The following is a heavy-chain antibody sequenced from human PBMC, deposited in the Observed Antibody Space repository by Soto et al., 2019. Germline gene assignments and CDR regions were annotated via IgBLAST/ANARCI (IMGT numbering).Heavy chain of an antibody. CDR1: GDTFSFYT. CDR3: ATSYGSGYRAFDY. Sequence: QVQLVQSGAEVKKPGSSVKVSCKASGDTFSFYTINWVRQAPGLGLEWVGRINPILSMSNYAQKFQGRVTMTADKSTSTAYMELRSLRSEDTAMYYCATSYGSGYRAFDYWGQGALVTLSS. CDR2: INPILSMS. V-gene: IGHV1-69*02. J-gene: IGHJ4*02. D-gene: IGHD3-10*01.